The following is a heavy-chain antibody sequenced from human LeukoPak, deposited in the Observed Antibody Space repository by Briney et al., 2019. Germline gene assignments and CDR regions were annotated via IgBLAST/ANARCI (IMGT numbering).Heavy chain of an antibody. J-gene: IGHJ4*02. V-gene: IGHV3-23*01. CDR2: ISGSDGST. Sequence: GGSLRLSCAASGFTFSSYSMNWVRQAPGKGLEWVSAISGSDGSTYYADSVKGRFTISRDNSKNTLYLQMNSLGADDTAVYYCAKDLDYDSSGYYLDFWGQGTLVTVSS. D-gene: IGHD3-22*01. CDR3: AKDLDYDSSGYYLDF. CDR1: GFTFSSYS.